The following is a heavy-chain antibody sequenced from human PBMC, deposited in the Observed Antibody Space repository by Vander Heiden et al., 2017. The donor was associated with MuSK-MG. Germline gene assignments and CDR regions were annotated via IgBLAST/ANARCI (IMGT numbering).Heavy chain of an antibody. CDR1: GFTFSSYS. J-gene: IGHJ3*02. CDR2: ISSSSSYI. CDR3: ARDILSIPTDEMNTVFDI. D-gene: IGHD4-17*01. Sequence: EVQLVESGGGLVKPGGSLRLSCAASGFTFSSYSMNWVRQAPGKGLEWVSSISSSSSYIYYADSVKGRVTISRDNAKNSLYRQMNSLRAEETAVYYCARDILSIPTDEMNTVFDIWGEGTMVTVSS. V-gene: IGHV3-21*01.